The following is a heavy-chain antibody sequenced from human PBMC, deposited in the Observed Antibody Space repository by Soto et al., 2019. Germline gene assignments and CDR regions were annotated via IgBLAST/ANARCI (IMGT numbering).Heavy chain of an antibody. D-gene: IGHD6-6*01. CDR2: ISAYNGNT. CDR1: GYTFTSYG. V-gene: IGHV1-18*01. J-gene: IGHJ5*02. Sequence: ASVKVSCKASGYTFTSYGISWVRQAPGQGLEWMGWISAYNGNTNYAQKLQGRVTMTTDTSTSTAYMELRSLRSDDTAVYYCARDVPLAARQTGSLNGFDLWGQGTLVTVSS. CDR3: ARDVPLAARQTGSLNGFDL.